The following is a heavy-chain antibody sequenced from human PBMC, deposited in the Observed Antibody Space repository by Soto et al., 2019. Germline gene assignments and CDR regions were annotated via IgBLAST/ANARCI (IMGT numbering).Heavy chain of an antibody. CDR1: GFTFSSYG. D-gene: IGHD4-17*01. V-gene: IGHV3-33*01. CDR2: IWYDGSNK. CDR3: FAHGAYGDYDSYYYYYYGMDV. Sequence: GGSLRLACAASGFTFSSYGMHWVRQAPGKGLEWVAVIWYDGSNKYYADSVKGRFTISRDNSKNTLYLQMNSLRAEDTAVYYCFAHGAYGDYDSYYYYYYGMDVWGQGTTVTVSS. J-gene: IGHJ6*02.